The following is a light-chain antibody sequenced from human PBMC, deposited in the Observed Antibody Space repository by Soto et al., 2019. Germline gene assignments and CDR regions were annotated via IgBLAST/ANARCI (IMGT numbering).Light chain of an antibody. V-gene: IGKV1-39*01. CDR2: AAS. Sequence: IQMTQSPSSLSASVGDRVTITCRASQSISSYLNWYQQKPGKAPKLLIYAASSLQSGVPSRFSGSGSGTDFTLTIISLQPGDFATYYCQQSYSTPPDTFGQGTKLEIK. CDR3: QQSYSTPPDT. CDR1: QSISSY. J-gene: IGKJ2*01.